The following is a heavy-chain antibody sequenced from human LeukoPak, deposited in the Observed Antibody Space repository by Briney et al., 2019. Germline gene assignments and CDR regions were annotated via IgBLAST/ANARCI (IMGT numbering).Heavy chain of an antibody. D-gene: IGHD3-10*01. V-gene: IGHV3-7*01. CDR3: VRQLGGSGSY. Sequence: GGSLRLSCAASGFTFNSYWMNWVRQAPGKGLEWVASIKQDGNEKSYVDSVKGRFTISRDNPKNSLYLQMSSLRAEDTAVYYCVRQLGGSGSYWGQGTLVTVSS. CDR2: IKQDGNEK. J-gene: IGHJ4*02. CDR1: GFTFNSYW.